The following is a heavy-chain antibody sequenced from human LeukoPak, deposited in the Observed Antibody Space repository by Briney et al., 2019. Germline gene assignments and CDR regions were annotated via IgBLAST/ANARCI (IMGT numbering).Heavy chain of an antibody. D-gene: IGHD3-10*01. CDR2: MSYDGSNK. Sequence: PGGSLRLSCAASGFTFGSYAMHWVRQAPGKGLEWVAVMSYDGSNKYYADSVKGRFTISRDNSKNTLYLQMNSLRAEDTAVYYCARIRITMVRGVIIDYFDYWGQGTLVTVSS. J-gene: IGHJ4*02. CDR1: GFTFGSYA. V-gene: IGHV3-30-3*01. CDR3: ARIRITMVRGVIIDYFDY.